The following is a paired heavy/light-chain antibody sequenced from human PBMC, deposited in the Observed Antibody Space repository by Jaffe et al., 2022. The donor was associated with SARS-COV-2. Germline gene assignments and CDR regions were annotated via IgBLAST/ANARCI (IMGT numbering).Heavy chain of an antibody. CDR2: ISWDGGST. J-gene: IGHJ6*02. Sequence: EVQLVESGGVVVQPGGSLRLSCAASGFTFDDYTMHWVRQAPGKGLEWVSLISWDGGSTYYADSVKGRFTISRDNSKNSLYLQMNSLRTEDTALYYCAKDRKPRGDPFTDGGMDVWGQGTTVTVSS. D-gene: IGHD2-21*02. CDR3: AKDRKPRGDPFTDGGMDV. V-gene: IGHV3-43*01. CDR1: GFTFDDYT.
Light chain of an antibody. V-gene: IGLV2-14*01. CDR1: SSDVGGYNY. CDR2: EVS. Sequence: QSALTQPASVSGSPGQSITISCTGTSSDVGGYNYVSWYQQHPGKAPKLMIYEVSNRPSGVSNRFSGSKSGNTASLTISGLQAEDEADYYCSSYTSSSLVFGGGTKLTVL. CDR3: SSYTSSSLV. J-gene: IGLJ2*01.